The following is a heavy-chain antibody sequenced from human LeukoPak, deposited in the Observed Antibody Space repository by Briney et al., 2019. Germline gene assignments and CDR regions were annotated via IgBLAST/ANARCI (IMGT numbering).Heavy chain of an antibody. CDR3: ARGKATLRSGAAFDI. V-gene: IGHV1-18*01. CDR2: ISAYNGNT. CDR1: GYTFTSYG. Sequence: GASVKVSCTASGYTFTSYGISWVRQAPGQGLEWMGWISAYNGNTNYAQKLQGRVTMTTDTSTSTAYMELRSLRSDDTAVYYCARGKATLRSGAAFDIWGQGTMVTVSS. J-gene: IGHJ3*02. D-gene: IGHD3-16*01.